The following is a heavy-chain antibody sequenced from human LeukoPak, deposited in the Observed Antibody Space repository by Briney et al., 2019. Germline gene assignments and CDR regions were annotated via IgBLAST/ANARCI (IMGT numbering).Heavy chain of an antibody. Sequence: ASVKVSCKASGYTFTGYYMHWVRQAPGQGLEWMGWINPNSGGTNYAQKFQGRVTMTRDTSISTAYMELRSLRSDDTAVYYCARDLNYDILTGHIKDYWGQGTLVTVSS. CDR3: ARDLNYDILTGHIKDY. J-gene: IGHJ4*02. D-gene: IGHD3-9*01. V-gene: IGHV1-2*02. CDR2: INPNSGGT. CDR1: GYTFTGYY.